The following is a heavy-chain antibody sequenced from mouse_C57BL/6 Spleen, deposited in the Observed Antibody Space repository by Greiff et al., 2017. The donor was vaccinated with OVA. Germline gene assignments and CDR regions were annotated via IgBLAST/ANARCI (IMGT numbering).Heavy chain of an antibody. V-gene: IGHV1-69*01. J-gene: IGHJ1*03. CDR2: IDPSNDYT. CDR3: ARASTTGEAYYAI. D-gene: IGHD1-1*01. CDR1: GYTFTTYC. Sequence: QVQLQQSGAELVMPGASVKLSCKASGYTFTTYCMHWVKQRPGQGLEWIGKIDPSNDYTNYNQKFKGKSTLTVDKSSSTAYMQLSSLTSEDTAVYYCARASTTGEAYYAIGGTGKTVTVS.